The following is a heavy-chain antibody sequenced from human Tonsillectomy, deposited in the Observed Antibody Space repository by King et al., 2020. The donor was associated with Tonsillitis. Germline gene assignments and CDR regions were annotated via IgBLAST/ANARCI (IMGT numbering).Heavy chain of an antibody. V-gene: IGHV1-69*01. CDR1: GGTFSSSA. CDR2: IIPVFRTT. CDR3: ATYRSQKLVLNSYYYAVDV. D-gene: IGHD4/OR15-4a*01. J-gene: IGHJ6*02. Sequence: VQLVESGAEVKKPGSSVKVSCTASGGTFSSSAISWVRQAPGQGLEWMGGIIPVFRTTNYAQKLQGRVTITADESSSTAYMELSSLRSEDTAVYYHATYRSQKLVLNSYYYAVDVWGQGTTVTVSS.